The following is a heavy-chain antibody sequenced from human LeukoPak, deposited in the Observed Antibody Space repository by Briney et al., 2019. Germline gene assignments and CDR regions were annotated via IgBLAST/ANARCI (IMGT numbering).Heavy chain of an antibody. CDR1: GGSISNYY. J-gene: IGHJ3*02. Sequence: SETLSLTCTVSGGSISNYYWSWIRQPPGKGLEWIGYIYYSGSTNYNPSLKSRVTISVDTSKNQFSLKLSSVTAAGTATYYCARGGYCSSSSCYGDDAFDIWGQGTMVTVSS. CDR3: ARGGYCSSSSCYGDDAFDI. CDR2: IYYSGST. V-gene: IGHV4-59*01. D-gene: IGHD2-2*01.